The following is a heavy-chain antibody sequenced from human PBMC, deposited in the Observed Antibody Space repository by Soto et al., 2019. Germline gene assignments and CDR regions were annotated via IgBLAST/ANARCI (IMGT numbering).Heavy chain of an antibody. Sequence: PGGSLRLSCAASGFTFSSYGMHWVRQAPGKGLEWVAVISYDGSNKYYADSVKGRFTISRDNSKNTLYLQMNSLRAEDTAVYYCAKSGFYDSSGYGPFDYWGQGTLVTVSS. J-gene: IGHJ4*02. CDR3: AKSGFYDSSGYGPFDY. V-gene: IGHV3-30*18. D-gene: IGHD3-22*01. CDR2: ISYDGSNK. CDR1: GFTFSSYG.